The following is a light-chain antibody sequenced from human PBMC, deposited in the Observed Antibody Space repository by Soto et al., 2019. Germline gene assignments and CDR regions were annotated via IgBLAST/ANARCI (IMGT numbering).Light chain of an antibody. V-gene: IGKV1-39*01. CDR1: QSIRSY. CDR3: QESYSSPLT. Sequence: DIQMPKSASSLSASVGDRVTITCRASQSIRSYLNWYQQKPGKAPKLLIYAASSLQSGVPSRFSGSGSGTDFPLTISRLQPEDFATYYCQESYSSPLTCGGGTKVEIK. CDR2: AAS. J-gene: IGKJ4*01.